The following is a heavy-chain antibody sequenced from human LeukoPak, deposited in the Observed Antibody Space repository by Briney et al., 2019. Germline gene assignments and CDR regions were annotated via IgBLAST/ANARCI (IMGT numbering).Heavy chain of an antibody. V-gene: IGHV3-7*01. CDR2: IKQDGSTK. Sequence: GGSLRLPCAASGFTFTNSWMAWVRQAPGKGLEWVANIKQDGSTKHYVDSLKGRLTISRDNPKNSLYLQMNSLRADDTAVYYCARDTDGSLDYWGQGILVTVAS. CDR3: ARDTDGSLDY. CDR1: GFTFTNSW. J-gene: IGHJ4*02. D-gene: IGHD1-26*01.